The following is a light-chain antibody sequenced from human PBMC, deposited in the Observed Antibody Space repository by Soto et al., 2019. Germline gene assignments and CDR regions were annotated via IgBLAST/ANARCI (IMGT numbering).Light chain of an antibody. CDR2: RAS. CDR1: QYIPSN. Sequence: EILMTQTPATLSVSPGESATLSFRASQYIPSNGAWYQHRPGQAPRLLIYRASTRATGIPARFSGSGSGTEFTLTISSLQSEDFTVYSCLQYHNLWAFGQGTKV. CDR3: LQYHNLWA. V-gene: IGKV3-15*01. J-gene: IGKJ1*01.